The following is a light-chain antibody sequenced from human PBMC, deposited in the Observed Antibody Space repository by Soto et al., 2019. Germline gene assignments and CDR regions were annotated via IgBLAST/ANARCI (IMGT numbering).Light chain of an antibody. Sequence: QSVLTQPASVSGSPGQSITISCTGTSSDVGGYNYVSWYQQHPGKAPKLMIYEGNKRPSGVSNRFSASKSGNTASLTISGLQAEDEADYYCCSYAGSSTFVVFGGGTQLTV. CDR1: SSDVGGYNY. CDR3: CSYAGSSTFVV. V-gene: IGLV2-23*03. J-gene: IGLJ2*01. CDR2: EGN.